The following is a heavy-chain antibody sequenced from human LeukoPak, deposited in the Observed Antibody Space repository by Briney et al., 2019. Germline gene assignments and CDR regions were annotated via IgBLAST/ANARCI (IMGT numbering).Heavy chain of an antibody. V-gene: IGHV1-18*04. Sequence: ASVKVSCKASDYTFTSYGITWVRQAPGQGLDWMGWISGYSGNTNYAQNFQGRVTMTTDTSTSTAYMELRSLRSDDTAVYYCARGPRYCSSTSCFAGHWYFDLWGRGTLVTVSS. CDR3: ARGPRYCSSTSCFAGHWYFDL. J-gene: IGHJ2*01. D-gene: IGHD2-2*01. CDR1: DYTFTSYG. CDR2: ISGYSGNT.